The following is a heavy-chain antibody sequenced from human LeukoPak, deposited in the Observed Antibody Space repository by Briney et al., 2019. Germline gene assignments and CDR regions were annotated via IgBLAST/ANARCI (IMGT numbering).Heavy chain of an antibody. CDR3: AREIGGAQHYFDH. V-gene: IGHV3-30*03. CDR1: GFTFSTYG. CDR2: TSYDGSDK. J-gene: IGHJ4*02. D-gene: IGHD1-26*01. Sequence: PGRSLRLSCAASGFTFSTYGMHWARQAPGKGLAWVAVTSYDGSDKYYADSVRGRFIISRDNSKNTLYLQMNSLRVEDTAVYYCAREIGGAQHYFDHWGQGTPVTVSS.